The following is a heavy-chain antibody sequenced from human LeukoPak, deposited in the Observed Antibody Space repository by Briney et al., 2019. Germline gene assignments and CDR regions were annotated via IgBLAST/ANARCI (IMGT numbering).Heavy chain of an antibody. Sequence: SQTLSLTCTVSGGSISSGGYYWSWIRQHPGKGLEWIGYIYYSGSTYYNPSLKGRVTISVDTSKNQFSLKLSSVTAADTAVYYCARAGVRIKDVPAAILWYFDYWGQGTLVTVSS. D-gene: IGHD2-2*02. CDR3: ARAGVRIKDVPAAILWYFDY. J-gene: IGHJ4*02. CDR2: IYYSGST. CDR1: GGSISSGGYY. V-gene: IGHV4-31*03.